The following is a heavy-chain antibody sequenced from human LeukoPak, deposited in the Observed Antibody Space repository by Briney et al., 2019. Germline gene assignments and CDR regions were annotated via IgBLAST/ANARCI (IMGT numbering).Heavy chain of an antibody. Sequence: AGGSLRLSCAASGFTFSSYAMSWVRQAPGKGLEWVSAISGSGGSTYYADSVKGRFTISRENSKNTLYLQMNSLRAEDTAVYYCATLRETYCGGDCYSFDYWGQGTLVTVSS. CDR1: GFTFSSYA. J-gene: IGHJ4*02. V-gene: IGHV3-23*01. CDR2: ISGSGGST. D-gene: IGHD2-21*01. CDR3: ATLRETYCGGDCYSFDY.